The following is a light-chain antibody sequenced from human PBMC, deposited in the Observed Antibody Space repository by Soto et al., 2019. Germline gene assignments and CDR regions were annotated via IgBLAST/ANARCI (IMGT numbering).Light chain of an antibody. J-gene: IGKJ5*01. V-gene: IGKV3-15*01. Sequence: EIVLTQSPGTLSLSPGERAALSCRAGQSISNKYLAWYQQKPGQAPRLLIYGASTRATGVPARSSGSGSGTEFILTISSLQSEDFGVYYCQQYNNWPPITFGQGTRLEI. CDR2: GAS. CDR1: QSISNKY. CDR3: QQYNNWPPIT.